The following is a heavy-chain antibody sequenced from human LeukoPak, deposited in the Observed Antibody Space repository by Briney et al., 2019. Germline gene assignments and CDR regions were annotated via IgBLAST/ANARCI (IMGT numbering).Heavy chain of an antibody. D-gene: IGHD4-23*01. CDR1: GGSINSGSYY. CDR2: IYTSGST. J-gene: IGHJ2*01. CDR3: ARAPDYGGNSEPLYWYFDL. Sequence: SQTLSLTCTVSGGSINSGSYYWSWIRQPAGKGLEWIGRIYTSGSTNYNPSLKSRVTISVDTSKNQFSLKLSSVTAADTAVYYCARAPDYGGNSEPLYWYFDLWGRGTLVTVSS. V-gene: IGHV4-61*02.